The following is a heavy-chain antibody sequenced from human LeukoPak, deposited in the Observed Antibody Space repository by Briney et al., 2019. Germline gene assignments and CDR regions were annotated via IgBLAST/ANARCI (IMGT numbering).Heavy chain of an antibody. CDR1: GFTFSSYA. J-gene: IGHJ3*02. CDR3: AKVSSSGRYDAFDI. Sequence: GGSLRLSCAASGFTFSSYAMNWVRQAPGKGLEWVSAITGSGGSTYYADSVKGRFTISRDNAKNSLYLQMSSLRAEDTAVYYCAKVSSSGRYDAFDIWGQGTMVTVSS. V-gene: IGHV3-23*01. D-gene: IGHD3-10*01. CDR2: ITGSGGST.